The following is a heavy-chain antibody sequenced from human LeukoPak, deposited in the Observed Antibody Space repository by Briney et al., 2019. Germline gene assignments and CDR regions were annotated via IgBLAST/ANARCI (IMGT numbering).Heavy chain of an antibody. V-gene: IGHV4-59*01. D-gene: IGHD2-21*02. J-gene: IGHJ2*01. CDR3: AKDRPHGSSDWYPFDL. CDR2: IYYSGST. Sequence: SETLSLTCTDSGGSISIYYWSWIRQPPGKGLEWIGYIYYSGSTNYNPSLKSRVTISVDTSNNQFSLKLSSVTAADTAVYYCAKDRPHGSSDWYPFDLWGRGTLVTVSS. CDR1: GGSISIYY.